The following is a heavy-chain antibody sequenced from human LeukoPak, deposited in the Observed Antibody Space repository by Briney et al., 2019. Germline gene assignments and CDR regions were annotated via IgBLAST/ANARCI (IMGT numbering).Heavy chain of an antibody. CDR2: FYSGGDT. Sequence: GGSLRLSCAVSGFTVSSNHMSWVRQAPGKGLEWVSVFYSGGDTHYADSVEGRFTISRDNSKNTLYLQMNSLRAEDTAVYYCATGPVGAVAGDYWGQGTLVTVSS. D-gene: IGHD6-19*01. V-gene: IGHV3-53*01. CDR3: ATGPVGAVAGDY. J-gene: IGHJ4*02. CDR1: GFTVSSNH.